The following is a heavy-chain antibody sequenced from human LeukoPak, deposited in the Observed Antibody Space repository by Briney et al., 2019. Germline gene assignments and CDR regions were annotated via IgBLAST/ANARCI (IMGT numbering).Heavy chain of an antibody. CDR3: EREVYSYALDALDL. J-gene: IGHJ3*01. Sequence: GSSLRLACSASAFRLDSYAMHWGRQPPGTGLEWVAVISMDGSQQYYADTVKGRFTISRDKYKNSLYLQTISLRSTDTSVYYCEREVYSYALDALDLWGQRTMVTASS. CDR2: ISMDGSQQ. V-gene: IGHV3-30*04. CDR1: AFRLDSYA. D-gene: IGHD2-2*01.